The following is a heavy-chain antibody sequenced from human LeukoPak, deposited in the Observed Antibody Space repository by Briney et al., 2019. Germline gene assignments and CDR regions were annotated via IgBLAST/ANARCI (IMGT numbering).Heavy chain of an antibody. CDR3: AREVFGYSYGQDWFDP. V-gene: IGHV1-18*01. Sequence: ASVKVSCKASGYTFTSYGISWVRQAPGQGLEWMGWISAYNGNTNYAQKLQGRVTMTTDTSTSTAYMELRSLRSDDTAVYYCAREVFGYSYGQDWFDPWGQGTLVTVSS. J-gene: IGHJ5*02. CDR1: GYTFTSYG. D-gene: IGHD5-18*01. CDR2: ISAYNGNT.